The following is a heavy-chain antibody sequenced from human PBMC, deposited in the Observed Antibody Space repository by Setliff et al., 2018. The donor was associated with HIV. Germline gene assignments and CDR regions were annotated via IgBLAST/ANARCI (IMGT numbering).Heavy chain of an antibody. CDR1: GFTLSDYY. J-gene: IGHJ6*02. CDR3: ARDCRAGWVFTYGMDV. V-gene: IGHV3-11*05. D-gene: IGHD6-13*01. CDR2: ITGSSSYT. Sequence: GGSLRLSCAASGFTLSDYYMSWIRRAPGKGLEWVSYITGSSSYTNYADSVKGRFTISRDNAKNSLYLQMNSLRAEDTAVYYCARDCRAGWVFTYGMDVWGQGTLVTVSS.